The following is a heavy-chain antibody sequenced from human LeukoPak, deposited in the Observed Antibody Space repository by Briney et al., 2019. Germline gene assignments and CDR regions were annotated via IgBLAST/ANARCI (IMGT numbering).Heavy chain of an antibody. CDR1: GYTFTGYY. Sequence: ASVKVSCKASGYTFTGYYMHWVRQAPGQGLEWMGWINPNSGGTNYAQKFQGRVTMTRDTSISTAYMELSRLRSGDTAVYYRARDIVATAGYCSGGSCYWYYYGMDVWGQGTTVTVSS. D-gene: IGHD2-15*01. J-gene: IGHJ6*02. CDR2: INPNSGGT. CDR3: ARDIVATAGYCSGGSCYWYYYGMDV. V-gene: IGHV1-2*02.